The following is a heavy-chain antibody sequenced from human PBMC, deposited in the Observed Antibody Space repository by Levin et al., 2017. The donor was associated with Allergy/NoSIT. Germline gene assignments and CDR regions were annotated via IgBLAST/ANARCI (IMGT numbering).Heavy chain of an antibody. CDR1: GGSISSGTDY. Sequence: SETLSLTCTVSGGSISSGTDYWSWIRQHPGKGLEWIGYIYYSGSTYNNPSLKSRVTISVDTSKNQFSLKLNSVTAADTAVYYCARAQLGNWFDPWGQGTLVTVSS. CDR3: ARAQLGNWFDP. J-gene: IGHJ5*02. D-gene: IGHD1-26*01. V-gene: IGHV4-31*03. CDR2: IYYSGST.